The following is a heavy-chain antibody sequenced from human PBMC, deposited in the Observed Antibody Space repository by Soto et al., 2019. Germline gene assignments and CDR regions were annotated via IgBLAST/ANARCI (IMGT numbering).Heavy chain of an antibody. CDR2: IYYSGTT. V-gene: IGHV4-59*08. Sequence: PSETLSLTCAVSGCSISSNYWSWIRQPPGKGLEWIAYIYYSGTTNYNPSLKSRVTISVDTSKNQFSLKLSSVTAADTAVYYCARSYYYDSSGYPARDYYYGMDVWGQGTTVTVSS. J-gene: IGHJ6*02. D-gene: IGHD3-22*01. CDR1: GCSISSNY. CDR3: ARSYYYDSSGYPARDYYYGMDV.